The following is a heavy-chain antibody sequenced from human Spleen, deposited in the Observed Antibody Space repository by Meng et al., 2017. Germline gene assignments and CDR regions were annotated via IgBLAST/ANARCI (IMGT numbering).Heavy chain of an antibody. CDR3: VRSSAWVRTGFDP. J-gene: IGHJ5*02. CDR2: IGHSGFT. V-gene: IGHV4-39*01. Sequence: QSQLQESGPGLVKPSEALSLTCSVSGGSISTSGYYWGWIRQPPGKGLEWIGSIGHSGFTYYTPSLKSRVAVSLDTSKSQFSLMLTSVTAADTAVYYCVRSSAWVRTGFDPWGQGTPVTVSS. CDR1: GGSISTSGYY. D-gene: IGHD6-19*01.